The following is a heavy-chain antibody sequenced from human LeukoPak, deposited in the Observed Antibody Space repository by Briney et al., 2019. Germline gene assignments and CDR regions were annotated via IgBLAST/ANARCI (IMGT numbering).Heavy chain of an antibody. CDR2: MNPNSGDT. J-gene: IGHJ4*02. CDR1: GYTFTGYY. V-gene: IGHV1-2*02. CDR3: ARDARHCTSSSCYSFYLDS. Sequence: ASVKVSSKASGYTFTGYYIHWVRQAPGQGLDWMGWMNPNSGDTKYAQKFQGRVTMTRDTSISTGYMELKWLRSDDTAVYYCARDARHCTSSSCYSFYLDSWGQGTLVTVSS. D-gene: IGHD2-8*01.